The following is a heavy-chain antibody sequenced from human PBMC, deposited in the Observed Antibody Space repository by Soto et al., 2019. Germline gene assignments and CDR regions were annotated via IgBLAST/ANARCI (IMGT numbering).Heavy chain of an antibody. V-gene: IGHV1-24*01. D-gene: IGHD4-17*01. Sequence: QVQLVQSGAEVKKPGASVKVSCKVSGYTLTELSMHWVRQAPGKGLEWMGGFDPEDGETIYAQKFQGRVTMTEDTSTDTADMELSSLRSEDTAVYYCATGSYGDYFPLAKLGYWGQGTLVTVSS. CDR2: FDPEDGET. J-gene: IGHJ4*02. CDR1: GYTLTELS. CDR3: ATGSYGDYFPLAKLGY.